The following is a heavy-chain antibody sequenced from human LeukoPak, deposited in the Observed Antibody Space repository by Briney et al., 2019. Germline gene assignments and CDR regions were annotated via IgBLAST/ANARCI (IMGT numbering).Heavy chain of an antibody. CDR1: GYSINSGYN. CDR3: ARVSGSYS. D-gene: IGHD1-26*01. CDR2: VYHTGTT. V-gene: IGHV4-38-2*02. J-gene: IGHJ4*02. Sequence: PSETLSLTCTVSGYSINSGYNWGWIRHPPGKGLDWIGIVYHTGTTYYTPSLKSRVTISVDTSKNQLSLKLTSATAADTAVYYCARVSGSYSWGQGSLVTVSS.